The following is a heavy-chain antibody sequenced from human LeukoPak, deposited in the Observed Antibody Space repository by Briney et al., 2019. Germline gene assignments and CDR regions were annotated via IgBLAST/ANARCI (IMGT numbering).Heavy chain of an antibody. CDR3: ARVSSTQMGAFDI. CDR1: GGSISSYY. J-gene: IGHJ3*02. V-gene: IGHV4-59*08. CDR2: IYYSGST. Sequence: PSETLSLTCTVSGGSISSYYWSWIRQPPGKGLEWIGYIYYSGSTNYNPSLKSRVTISVDTSKNQFSLKLSSVTAADTAVYYCARVSSTQMGAFDIWGQGTMVTVSS. D-gene: IGHD2-2*01.